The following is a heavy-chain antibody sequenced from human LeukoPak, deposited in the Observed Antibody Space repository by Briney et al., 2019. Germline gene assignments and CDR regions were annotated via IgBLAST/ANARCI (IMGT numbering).Heavy chain of an antibody. J-gene: IGHJ4*02. Sequence: GGSLRLSCIVSGFTFSAYAMSWVRQAPGKGLEWVSVVTATGGETYYADSVRGRFTISRDNAKNSLYLQMNSLRAEDTAVYYCAISMVDTAMVGYWGQGTLVTVSS. CDR3: AISMVDTAMVGY. CDR1: GFTFSAYA. V-gene: IGHV3-21*01. D-gene: IGHD5-18*01. CDR2: VTATGGET.